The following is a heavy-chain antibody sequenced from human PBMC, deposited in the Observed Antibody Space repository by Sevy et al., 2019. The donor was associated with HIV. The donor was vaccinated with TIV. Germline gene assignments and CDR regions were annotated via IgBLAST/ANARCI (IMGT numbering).Heavy chain of an antibody. Sequence: SETLSLTCTVSGDSMNRHYWAWLRQPAGKGLEWIGRIYTNGRATYNPSLKSRVTISIDTSSNQFSLTLRSVTAADTAVYYCATDDDCESNRCFSHYYALDVWGQGTTVTVSS. CDR1: GDSMNRHY. J-gene: IGHJ6*02. CDR3: ATDDDCESNRCFSHYYALDV. CDR2: IYTNGRA. V-gene: IGHV4-4*07. D-gene: IGHD2-2*01.